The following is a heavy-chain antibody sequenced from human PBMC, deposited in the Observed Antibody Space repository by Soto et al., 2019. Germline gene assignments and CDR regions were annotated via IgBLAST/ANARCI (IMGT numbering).Heavy chain of an antibody. CDR2: ISYDGSNK. CDR1: GFTFSSHA. CDR3: AREWDGDGYNSGWFDP. D-gene: IGHD5-12*01. V-gene: IGHV3-30-3*01. J-gene: IGHJ5*02. Sequence: GGSLRLSCAASGFTFSSHAMHWVRQAPGKGLEWVAVISYDGSNKYYADSVKGRFTISRDNSKNTLYLQMNSLRAEDTAVYYCAREWDGDGYNSGWFDPRGQGTLVTVSS.